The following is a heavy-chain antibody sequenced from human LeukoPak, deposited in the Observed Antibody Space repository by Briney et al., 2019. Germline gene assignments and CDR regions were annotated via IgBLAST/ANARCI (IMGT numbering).Heavy chain of an antibody. Sequence: GGSLRLSCAASGFTFSSYSMNWVRQAPGKGLELVSSISSSSSYIYYADSVKGRFTISRDNAKNSLYLQMNSLRAEDTAVYYCARDHTVTTAFDYWGQGTLVTVSS. CDR3: ARDHTVTTAFDY. CDR1: GFTFSSYS. J-gene: IGHJ4*02. CDR2: ISSSSSYI. D-gene: IGHD4-17*01. V-gene: IGHV3-21*01.